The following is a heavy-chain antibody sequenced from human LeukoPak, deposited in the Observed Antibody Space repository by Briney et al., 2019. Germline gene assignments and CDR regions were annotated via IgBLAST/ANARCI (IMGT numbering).Heavy chain of an antibody. D-gene: IGHD4-23*01. Sequence: ASVKVSCKASGGTFSSYAIGWVRQAPGQGLEWMGRIIPILGIANYAQKFQGRVTITADKSTSTAYMELSSLRSEDTAVYYCAKHDYGGNSGATTGFDYWGQGTLVTVSS. J-gene: IGHJ4*02. V-gene: IGHV1-69*04. CDR1: GGTFSSYA. CDR3: AKHDYGGNSGATTGFDY. CDR2: IIPILGIA.